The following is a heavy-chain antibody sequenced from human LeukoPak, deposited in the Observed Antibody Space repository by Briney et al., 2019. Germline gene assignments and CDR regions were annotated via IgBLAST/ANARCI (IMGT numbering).Heavy chain of an antibody. D-gene: IGHD3-9*01. CDR3: VRDWYYDILTAFDY. CDR2: IKQDGSEK. Sequence: GGSLRLSCAASGFTFSSYWMSWVRQAPGKGLEWVANIKQDGSEKCYVDSVKGRFTISRDNAKNSLYLQMNSLRAEDTAVYYCVRDWYYDILTAFDYWGQGTLVTVSS. J-gene: IGHJ4*02. CDR1: GFTFSSYW. V-gene: IGHV3-7*01.